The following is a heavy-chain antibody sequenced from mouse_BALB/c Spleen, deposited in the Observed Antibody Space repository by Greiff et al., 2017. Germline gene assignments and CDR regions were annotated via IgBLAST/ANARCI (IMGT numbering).Heavy chain of an antibody. D-gene: IGHD3-1*01. CDR3: ARGQGARATGFDY. CDR1: GYTFSSYW. V-gene: IGHV1-9*01. Sequence: VQVVESGAELMKPGASVKISCKATGYTFSSYWIEWVKQRPGQGLEWIGEIFPGSGSTNYNEKFKGKATFTLDTSSNTAYMQLSSLTSEDSAVYYCARGQGARATGFDYWGQGTLVTVSA. CDR2: IFPGSGST. J-gene: IGHJ3*01.